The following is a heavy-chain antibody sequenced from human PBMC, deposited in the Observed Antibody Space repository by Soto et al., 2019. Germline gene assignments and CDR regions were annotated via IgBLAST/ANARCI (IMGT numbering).Heavy chain of an antibody. CDR2: IYYSGST. J-gene: IGHJ5*02. D-gene: IGHD5-12*01. CDR1: GGSISSGDYY. CDR3: ARAGVATIYPGNNWFDP. V-gene: IGHV4-30-4*01. Sequence: QVQLQESGPGLVKPSQTLSLTCTVSGGSISSGDYYWSWIRQPPGKGLEWIGYIYYSGSTYYNPSLQSRVTISVDTSHNQFPLNLSSVTAADTAMYYCARAGVATIYPGNNWFDPWGQGTLVTVSS.